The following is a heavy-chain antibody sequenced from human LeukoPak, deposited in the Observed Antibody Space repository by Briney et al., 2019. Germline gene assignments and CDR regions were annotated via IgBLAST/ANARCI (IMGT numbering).Heavy chain of an antibody. CDR3: ARDVVPAADYYYYGMDV. CDR1: GFTFSSYG. Sequence: SGRSLRLSCAASGFTFSSYGMHWVRQAPGKGLEWVAVIWYDGSNKYYADSVKGRFTISRDNSKNTLYLQMNSLRAEDTAVYYCARDVVPAADYYYYGMDVWGQGTTVTVSS. CDR2: IWYDGSNK. V-gene: IGHV3-33*01. D-gene: IGHD2-2*01. J-gene: IGHJ6*02.